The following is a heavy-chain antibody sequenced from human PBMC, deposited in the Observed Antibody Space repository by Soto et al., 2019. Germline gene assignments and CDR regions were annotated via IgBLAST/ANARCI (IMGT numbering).Heavy chain of an antibody. J-gene: IGHJ4*02. CDR2: ISYDGSNK. D-gene: IGHD6-19*01. V-gene: IGHV3-30*09. CDR1: GFTFSSFS. Sequence: PGGSLRLSCAASGFTFSSFSLHWVRQAPGKGLEWLALISYDGSNKYNADSVKGRFAISRDNSKNTLDLQLNSLRPEDTAVYYCARTTTVAGTPEFDYWGQGTLVTVSS. CDR3: ARTTTVAGTPEFDY.